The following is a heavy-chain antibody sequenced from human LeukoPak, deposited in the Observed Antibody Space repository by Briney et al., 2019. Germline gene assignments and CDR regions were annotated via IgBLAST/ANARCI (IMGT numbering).Heavy chain of an antibody. J-gene: IGHJ4*02. CDR1: GFPFRRFW. Sequence: PGGTLRLSCAASGFPFRRFWMSWVRRAPGKGREWVANIRQDGREKDDVDTVKGRFTISRDTAKNSQYMQMNSLRAEDTAVLYCARDGTYTDYDPAFDIWGQGTLVTVSS. CDR3: ARDGTYTDYDPAFDI. V-gene: IGHV3-7*04. CDR2: IRQDGREK. D-gene: IGHD5-12*01.